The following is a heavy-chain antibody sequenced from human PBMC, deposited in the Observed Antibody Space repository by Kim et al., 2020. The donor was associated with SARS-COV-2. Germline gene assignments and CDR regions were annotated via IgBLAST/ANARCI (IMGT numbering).Heavy chain of an antibody. J-gene: IGHJ4*02. Sequence: APVKGRFTISRDDSKNMLYLQMNSLKTEDTAVYYCTTDLGIAVAGNYFDYWGQGTLVTVSS. CDR3: TTDLGIAVAGNYFDY. D-gene: IGHD6-19*01. V-gene: IGHV3-15*01.